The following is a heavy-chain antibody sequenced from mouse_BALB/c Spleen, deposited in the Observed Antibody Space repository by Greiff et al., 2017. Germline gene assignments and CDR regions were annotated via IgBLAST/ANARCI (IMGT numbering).Heavy chain of an antibody. CDR1: GFTFTDYY. D-gene: IGHD1-1*01. CDR3: AVRGLLLRYFDY. V-gene: IGHV7-3*02. CDR2: IRNKANGYTT. J-gene: IGHJ2*01. Sequence: EVKLMESGGGLVQPGGSLRLSCATSGFTFTDYYMSWVRQPPGKALEWLGFIRNKANGYTTEYSASVKGRFTISRDNSQSILYLQMNTLRAEDTAVYYCAVRGLLLRYFDYWGQGTTLTVSS.